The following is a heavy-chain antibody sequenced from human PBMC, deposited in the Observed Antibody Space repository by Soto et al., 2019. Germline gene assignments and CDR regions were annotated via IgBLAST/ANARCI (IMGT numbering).Heavy chain of an antibody. CDR3: ARGGASDLGWGNYYGMDV. V-gene: IGHV1-58*01. J-gene: IGHJ6*02. D-gene: IGHD3-3*01. Sequence: SVKVSCKASGFTFTSSAVQWVRQARGQRLEWIGWIVVGSGNTNYAQNFQDRVTITTDMSTSTAYMELRSLRSDDTAVYYCARGGASDLGWGNYYGMDVWGQGTTVTVSS. CDR2: IVVGSGNT. CDR1: GFTFTSSA.